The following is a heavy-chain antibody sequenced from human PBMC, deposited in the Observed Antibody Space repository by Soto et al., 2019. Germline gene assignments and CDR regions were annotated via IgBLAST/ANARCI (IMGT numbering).Heavy chain of an antibody. V-gene: IGHV3-48*03. CDR2: ISSSGSTI. CDR1: GFTFSSYE. Sequence: GGSLRLSCAASGFTFSSYEMNWVRQAPGKGLEWVSYISSSGSTIYYADSVKGRFTISRDNAKNSLYLQMNSLRAEGTAVYYCARALAYPDYWGQGNLVTVSS. J-gene: IGHJ4*02. D-gene: IGHD2-2*01. CDR3: ARALAYPDY.